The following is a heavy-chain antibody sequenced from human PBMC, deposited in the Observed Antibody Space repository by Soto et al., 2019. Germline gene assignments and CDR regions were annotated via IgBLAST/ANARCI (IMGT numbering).Heavy chain of an antibody. Sequence: SETLSLTCAVYGGSFSGYYWSWIRQPPGKGLEWIGEINHSGSTNYNPSLKSRVTISVDTSKNQFSLKLSSVTAADTAVYYRARRRGTKGCSGGSCYPPHYGTDVWGQGTTVTVSS. V-gene: IGHV4-34*01. CDR1: GGSFSGYY. J-gene: IGHJ6*02. CDR2: INHSGST. CDR3: ARRRGTKGCSGGSCYPPHYGTDV. D-gene: IGHD2-15*01.